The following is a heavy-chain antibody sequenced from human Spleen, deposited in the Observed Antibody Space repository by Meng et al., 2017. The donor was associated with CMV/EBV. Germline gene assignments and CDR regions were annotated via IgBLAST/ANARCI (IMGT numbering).Heavy chain of an antibody. CDR2: TYYNGNT. J-gene: IGHJ4*02. CDR1: GGSVTTATYY. V-gene: IGHV4-61*01. Sequence: GSLRLSCGVSGGSVTTATYYWSWTRQPPGKGLEWIGYTYYNGNTDYNPSLKGRVTISVDTSMNQFSLTLNSVTAADTAVYYCARESTTLGVIGYWGQGTLVTVSS. D-gene: IGHD3-3*01. CDR3: ARESTTLGVIGY.